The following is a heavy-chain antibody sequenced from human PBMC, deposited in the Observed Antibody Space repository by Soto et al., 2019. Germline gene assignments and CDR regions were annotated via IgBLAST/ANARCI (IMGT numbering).Heavy chain of an antibody. J-gene: IGHJ4*02. CDR3: AKAISPILLWFGELSG. CDR1: GFTFSSYA. CDR2: ISGSGGST. Sequence: GGSLRLSCAASGFTFSSYAMSWVRQAPGKGLEWVSAISGSGGSTYYADSVKGRFTISRDNSKNTLYLQMNSLRAEDTAVDYCAKAISPILLWFGELSGWGQGTLVTVSS. D-gene: IGHD3-10*01. V-gene: IGHV3-23*01.